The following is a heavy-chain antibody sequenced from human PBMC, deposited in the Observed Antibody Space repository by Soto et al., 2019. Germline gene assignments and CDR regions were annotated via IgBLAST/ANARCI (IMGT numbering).Heavy chain of an antibody. CDR2: IIPILGIA. CDR3: ARDVQYSGYEGSGWYFDL. Sequence: SVKVTCKDSGGALSSNTISWVRQAPGQGLEWMGRIIPILGIANYAQKFQGRVTITADKSTSTAYMELSSLRSEDTAVYYCARDVQYSGYEGSGWYFDLWGRGTLVTVSS. D-gene: IGHD5-12*01. V-gene: IGHV1-69*04. CDR1: GGALSSNT. J-gene: IGHJ2*01.